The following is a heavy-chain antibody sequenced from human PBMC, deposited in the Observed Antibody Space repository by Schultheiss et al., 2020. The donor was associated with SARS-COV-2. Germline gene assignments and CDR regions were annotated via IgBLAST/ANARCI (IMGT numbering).Heavy chain of an antibody. CDR2: IYHSGST. CDR1: GGSISSYY. CDR3: ARGGGMVRGGWFDP. J-gene: IGHJ5*02. V-gene: IGHV4-34*01. Sequence: SETLSLTCTVSGGSISSYYWSWIRQPPGKGLEWIGEIYHSGSTNYNPSLKSRVTISVDTSKNQFSLKLSSVTAADTAVYYCARGGGMVRGGWFDPWGQGTLVTVSS. D-gene: IGHD3-10*01.